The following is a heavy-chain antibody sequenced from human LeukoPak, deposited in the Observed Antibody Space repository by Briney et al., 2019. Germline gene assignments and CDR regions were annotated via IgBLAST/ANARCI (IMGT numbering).Heavy chain of an antibody. CDR1: GFTFSSYA. CDR3: AKRYCSGGSCSHCFDY. D-gene: IGHD2-15*01. J-gene: IGHJ4*02. CDR2: ISGSGGST. V-gene: IGHV3-23*01. Sequence: GGSLRLSCAASGFTFSSYAMSWVRQAPGKGLEWVSAISGSGGSTYYADSVKGRFTISRDNSKNMLYLQMNSLRAEDTAVYYCAKRYCSGGSCSHCFDYWGQGTLVTVSS.